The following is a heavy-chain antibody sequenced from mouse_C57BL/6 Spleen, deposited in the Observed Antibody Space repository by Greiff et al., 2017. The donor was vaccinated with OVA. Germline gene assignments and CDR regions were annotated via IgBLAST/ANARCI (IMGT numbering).Heavy chain of an antibody. CDR1: GYTFTSYG. CDR2: IYPRSGNT. J-gene: IGHJ1*03. D-gene: IGHD2-4*01. Sequence: QVQLQQSGAELARPGASVKLSCKASGYTFTSYGISWVKQRTGQGLEWIGEIYPRSGNTYYNEKFKGKATLTADTSSSTAYMELRSLTSEDSAVYFWARENYDYDDWYFDVWGTGTTVTVSS. CDR3: ARENYDYDDWYFDV. V-gene: IGHV1-81*01.